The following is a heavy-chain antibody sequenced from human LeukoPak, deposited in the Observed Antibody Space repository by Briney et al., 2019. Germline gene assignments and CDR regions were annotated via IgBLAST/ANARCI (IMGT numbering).Heavy chain of an antibody. CDR2: ISGSGGST. V-gene: IGHV3-23*01. CDR3: ARDRHYDFWSGYYSLGY. Sequence: GGSLRLSCAASGFTFSSYAMSWVRQAPGKGLEWVSAISGSGGSTYYADSVKGRFTISRDNSKNTLYLQMNSLRAEDTAVYYCARDRHYDFWSGYYSLGYWGQGTLVTVSS. D-gene: IGHD3-3*01. CDR1: GFTFSSYA. J-gene: IGHJ4*02.